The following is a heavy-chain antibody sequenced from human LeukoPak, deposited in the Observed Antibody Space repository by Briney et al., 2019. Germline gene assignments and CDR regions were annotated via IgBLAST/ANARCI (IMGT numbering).Heavy chain of an antibody. V-gene: IGHV4-59*01. D-gene: IGHD6-13*01. CDR3: AREVAAAGTPYNWFDP. Sequence: SETLSLTCIVSGGSISSYYWTWIRQPPGKGLEWIGYIYYSGSTNYNPSPKSRVTISVDTSKNQFSLKLSSVTAADTAVYYCAREVAAAGTPYNWFDPWGQGTLVTVSS. J-gene: IGHJ5*02. CDR1: GGSISSYY. CDR2: IYYSGST.